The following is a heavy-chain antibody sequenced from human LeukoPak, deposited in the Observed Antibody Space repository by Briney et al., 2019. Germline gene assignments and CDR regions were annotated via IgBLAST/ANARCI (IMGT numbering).Heavy chain of an antibody. CDR1: GFTFSSYW. J-gene: IGHJ4*02. CDR2: IKQDGSEK. CDR3: ARVQWELRGVGSYFDY. Sequence: PGRSLRLSCAASGFTFSSYWMNWVRQAPGKGLEWVANIKQDGSEKYYVDSVKGRFTISRDNAKNSLYLQMNSLRAEDTAVYYCARVQWELRGVGSYFDYWGQGTLVPVSS. V-gene: IGHV3-7*01. D-gene: IGHD1-26*01.